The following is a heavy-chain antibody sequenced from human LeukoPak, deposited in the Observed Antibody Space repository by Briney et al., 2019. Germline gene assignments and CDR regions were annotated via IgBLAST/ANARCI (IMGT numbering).Heavy chain of an antibody. CDR2: IKQDGSEK. Sequence: GGSLRLSCAASGFTFSSYWMSWVRQAPGKGLEWVANIKQDGSEKYYVDSVKGRFTISRDNAKNSLYLQMSSLRAEDTAVYYCAREGYGYPPHYYYYGMDVWGQGTTVTVSS. D-gene: IGHD5-18*01. CDR3: AREGYGYPPHYYYYGMDV. J-gene: IGHJ6*02. V-gene: IGHV3-7*01. CDR1: GFTFSSYW.